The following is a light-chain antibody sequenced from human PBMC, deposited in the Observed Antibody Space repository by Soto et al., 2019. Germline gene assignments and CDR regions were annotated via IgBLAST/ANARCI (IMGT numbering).Light chain of an antibody. CDR2: AAS. CDR3: QLAYIFPFP. CDR1: KSINSW. Sequence: DVQMTQSPSSVSASVGDRVTITCRASKSINSWLAWYQQKPGKAPKLLISAASSLQSGVPSRFCGSGSGTDFTLTISSLHPEDFATYYCQLAYIFPFPFGGGTKVEIK. V-gene: IGKV1D-12*01. J-gene: IGKJ4*01.